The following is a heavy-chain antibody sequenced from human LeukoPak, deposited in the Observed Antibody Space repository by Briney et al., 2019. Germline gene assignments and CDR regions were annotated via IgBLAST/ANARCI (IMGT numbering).Heavy chain of an antibody. CDR1: GYTFTSYG. CDR2: ISAYNGNT. Sequence: ASVKVSCKASGYTFTSYGISWVRQAPGQGLEWMGWISAYNGNTNYAQKLQGRVTMTTDTSTSTANMELRSLRSDDTAVYYCARVVGMVYAYNWFDPWGQGTLVTVSS. D-gene: IGHD2-8*01. CDR3: ARVVGMVYAYNWFDP. V-gene: IGHV1-18*01. J-gene: IGHJ5*02.